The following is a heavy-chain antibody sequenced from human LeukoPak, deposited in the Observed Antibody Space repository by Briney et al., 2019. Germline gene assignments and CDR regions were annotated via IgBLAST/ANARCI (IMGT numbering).Heavy chain of an antibody. D-gene: IGHD5-12*01. CDR2: IIPIFGIA. CDR1: GGTFSSYA. J-gene: IGHJ6*02. CDR3: ARGYSGYDSYYGMDV. Sequence: GASVKVSCKASGGTFSSYAISRVRQAPGQGLEWMGRIIPIFGIANYAQKFQGRVTITADKSTSTAYMELSSLRSEDTAVYYCARGYSGYDSYYGMDVWGQGTTVTVSS. V-gene: IGHV1-69*04.